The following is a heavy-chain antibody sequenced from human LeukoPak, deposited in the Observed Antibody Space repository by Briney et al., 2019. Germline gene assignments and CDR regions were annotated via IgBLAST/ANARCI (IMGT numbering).Heavy chain of an antibody. CDR2: INPNSGGT. Sequence: ASVKVSCKASGYTFTGYYIQWVRQAPGQGLEWMGWINPNSGGTNYAQKFQGRVTMTRDTSISTAYMELSRLRSDDTAVYYCARVKQVVRGVPTETQGYHWFDPWGQGTLVTVSP. J-gene: IGHJ5*02. V-gene: IGHV1-2*02. CDR1: GYTFTGYY. D-gene: IGHD3-10*01. CDR3: ARVKQVVRGVPTETQGYHWFDP.